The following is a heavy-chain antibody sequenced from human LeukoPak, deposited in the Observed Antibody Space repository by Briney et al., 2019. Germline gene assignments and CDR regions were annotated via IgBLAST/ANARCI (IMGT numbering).Heavy chain of an antibody. CDR1: GYSFTSYG. CDR2: ISGYNGDT. CDR3: ARDLTTEKYFDY. D-gene: IGHD3-9*01. J-gene: IGHJ4*02. Sequence: ASVKVSCKASGYSFTSYGIIWVRQAPGQGLEWMEWISGYNGDTIYAQKFQGRVTMTTDISTSTAYMELRSLRSDDTAVYYCARDLTTEKYFDYWGQGTLVTVSS. V-gene: IGHV1-18*01.